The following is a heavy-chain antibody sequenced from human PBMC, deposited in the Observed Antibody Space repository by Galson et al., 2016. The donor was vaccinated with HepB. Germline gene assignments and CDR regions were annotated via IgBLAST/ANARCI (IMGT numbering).Heavy chain of an antibody. CDR3: AKDHKDSSSCYFWFDP. J-gene: IGHJ5*02. V-gene: IGHV3-23*01. CDR1: GFSFSLNA. D-gene: IGHD6-13*01. Sequence: SLRLSCAASGFSFSLNAMSWVRQAPGKGLEWVSAVSGSGGSTYYAASVKGRFTISSDNSKKTLFLQMKSLRVEDTAVYYCAKDHKDSSSCYFWFDPWGQGTLVTVSS. CDR2: VSGSGGST.